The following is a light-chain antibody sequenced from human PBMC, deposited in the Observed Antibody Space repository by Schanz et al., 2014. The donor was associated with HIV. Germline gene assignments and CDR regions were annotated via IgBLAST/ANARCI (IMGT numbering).Light chain of an antibody. CDR1: SSTFRSNA. CDR2: NTY. Sequence: QSVLTQPPSASGTPGQRVTISCSGSSSTFRSNAVNWYQQLPGTAPKLLIYNTYHRPSGVPDRFSGSQSGTSASLAISGLQAEDEADSFCATWDDSLNGWVFGGGTKLTVL. CDR3: ATWDDSLNGWV. J-gene: IGLJ3*02. V-gene: IGLV1-44*01.